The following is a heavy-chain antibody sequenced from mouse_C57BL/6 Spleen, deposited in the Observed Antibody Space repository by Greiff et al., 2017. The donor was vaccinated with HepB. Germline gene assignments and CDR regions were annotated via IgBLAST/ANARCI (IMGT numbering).Heavy chain of an antibody. D-gene: IGHD1-1*01. CDR3: ARDGLYGSSLDY. CDR2: IYPGSGNT. CDR1: GYTFTDYY. J-gene: IGHJ2*01. Sequence: VQLQQSGAELVRPGASVKLSCKASGYTFTDYYINWVKQRPGQGLEWIARIYPGSGNTYYNEKFKGKATLTAEKSSSTAYMQLSSLTSEDSAVYFCARDGLYGSSLDYWGQGTTLTVSS. V-gene: IGHV1-76*01.